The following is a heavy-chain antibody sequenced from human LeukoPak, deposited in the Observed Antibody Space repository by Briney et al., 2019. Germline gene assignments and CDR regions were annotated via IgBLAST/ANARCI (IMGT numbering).Heavy chain of an antibody. Sequence: GGSLRLSCTASGFTFSSYAMSWVRQAPGKGLEWVSGISLDGATTYYAGSVEGRFTISRDNSKNTLYLQMNSLRADDTAVYYCVKDHGWLLYSWGQGTLVTVSS. J-gene: IGHJ4*02. D-gene: IGHD3-9*01. CDR3: VKDHGWLLYS. V-gene: IGHV3-23*01. CDR1: GFTFSSYA. CDR2: ISLDGATT.